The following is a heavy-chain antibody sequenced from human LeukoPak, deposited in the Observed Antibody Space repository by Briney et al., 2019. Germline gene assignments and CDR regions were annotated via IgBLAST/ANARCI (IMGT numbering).Heavy chain of an antibody. Sequence: ASVKVSCKASGYTFTGHHMHWVRQAPGQGLEWMGWVGTYTGKTNYAQNLQGRVTMTTDTSTRTAYMELGSLRSDDTAVYYCASCHCTNGVCYGECEYFQHWGQGTLVTVSS. CDR3: ASCHCTNGVCYGECEYFQH. CDR1: GYTFTGHH. V-gene: IGHV1-18*04. J-gene: IGHJ1*01. CDR2: VGTYTGKT. D-gene: IGHD2-8*01.